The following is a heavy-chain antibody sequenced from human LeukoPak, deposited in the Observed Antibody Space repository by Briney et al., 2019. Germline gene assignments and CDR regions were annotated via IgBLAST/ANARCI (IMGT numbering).Heavy chain of an antibody. J-gene: IGHJ4*02. V-gene: IGHV3-33*08. CDR3: ARGRHEGDY. CDR1: GFXFSSYS. Sequence: PGGSLRLSCAASGFXFSSYSVNWVRQAPGKGLEWVAVIWYDGSYKYYAESVKGRFTISRDNAKNTLYLQMNSLRTEDTAIYYCARGRHEGDYWGQGTLVTVSS. CDR2: IWYDGSYK.